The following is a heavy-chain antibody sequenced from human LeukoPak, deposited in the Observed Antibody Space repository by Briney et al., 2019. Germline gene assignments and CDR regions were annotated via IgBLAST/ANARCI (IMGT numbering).Heavy chain of an antibody. D-gene: IGHD3-9*01. V-gene: IGHV3-21*04. Sequence: GGSLRLSCAASGFTFSSYSMNWVRQAPGQGLELVSSISSSSSYIYYADSVKGRFTISRDNAKNSLYLQMNSLRAEDTALYYCARGGAYDTHGVLDSWGQGALVTVSS. CDR3: ARGGAYDTHGVLDS. CDR2: ISSSSSYI. CDR1: GFTFSSYS. J-gene: IGHJ4*02.